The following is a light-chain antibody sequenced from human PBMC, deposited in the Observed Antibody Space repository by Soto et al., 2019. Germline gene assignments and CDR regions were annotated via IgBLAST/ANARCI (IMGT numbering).Light chain of an antibody. Sequence: DIQMTQSPSSLSASVGDRVTITCQASQNINNYLNWYQQKPGKAPKLLIYAASSLQSGVPSRFSGSGSGTDFTLTISSLQPEDFATYYCQQSYSTLRTFGGGTKVEIK. CDR2: AAS. J-gene: IGKJ4*01. CDR1: QNINNY. V-gene: IGKV1-39*01. CDR3: QQSYSTLRT.